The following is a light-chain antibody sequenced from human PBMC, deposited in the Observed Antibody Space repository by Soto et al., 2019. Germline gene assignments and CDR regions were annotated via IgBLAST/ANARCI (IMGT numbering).Light chain of an antibody. J-gene: IGKJ1*01. CDR1: HRVLYSSSDKNY. V-gene: IGKV4-1*01. Sequence: DRVMTPSPDALAVSLGESATINCKPTHRVLYSSSDKNYLAWYQQKPGQPPKLLIYWASTRESGAPDRFSGSGSGTDFTLTISRLQAEDVAVYYCKQYYSTPWTFGQGTKVDIK. CDR2: WAS. CDR3: KQYYSTPWT.